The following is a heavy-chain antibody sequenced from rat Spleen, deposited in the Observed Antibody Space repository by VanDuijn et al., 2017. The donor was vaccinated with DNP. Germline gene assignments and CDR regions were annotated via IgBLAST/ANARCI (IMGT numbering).Heavy chain of an antibody. CDR1: AYSITSSYR. D-gene: IGHD1-2*01. V-gene: IGHV3-3*01. CDR2: VNNAGST. Sequence: VQLQESGPGLVKPSQSLSLTCSVTAYSITSSYRWNWIRKFPGNKLEWMGDVNNAGSTNYNPSLKSRISITRDITKNQYFLQVKSATTENTATYYCARHGDYSGYTVAMDAWGQGTSVTVSS. J-gene: IGHJ4*01. CDR3: ARHGDYSGYTVAMDA.